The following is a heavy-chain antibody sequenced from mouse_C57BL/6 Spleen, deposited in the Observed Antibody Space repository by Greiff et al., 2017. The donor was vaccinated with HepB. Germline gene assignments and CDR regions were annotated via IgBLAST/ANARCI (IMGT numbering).Heavy chain of an antibody. J-gene: IGHJ2*01. V-gene: IGHV1-42*01. CDR3: ARVDTTVPDY. CDR1: GYSFTGYY. Sequence: VQLQQSGPELVKTGASVKISCKASGYSFTGYYMNWVKQSPEKSLEWIGEINPSTGGTTYNQKFKAKATLTVDKSSSTAYMQLKSLTSEDSAVYYCARVDTTVPDYWGQGTTLTVSS. D-gene: IGHD1-1*01. CDR2: INPSTGGT.